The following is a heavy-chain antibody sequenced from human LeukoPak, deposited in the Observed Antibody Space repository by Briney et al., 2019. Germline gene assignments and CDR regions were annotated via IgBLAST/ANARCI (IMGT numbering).Heavy chain of an antibody. CDR1: GGTFSSYA. CDR2: IIPLFCTA. V-gene: IGHV1-69*05. Sequence: SVKVSCKASGGTFSSYAISWVRLAPGQGLEWMGGIIPLFCTANYVQKFQGRVTITTDESKSTTYIELRSLTSEDPAVYYCARGPAALKPQDYSSSFYYYYYMDVWGKGTTVTVSS. CDR3: ARGPAALKPQDYSSSFYYYYYMDV. J-gene: IGHJ6*03. D-gene: IGHD6-6*01.